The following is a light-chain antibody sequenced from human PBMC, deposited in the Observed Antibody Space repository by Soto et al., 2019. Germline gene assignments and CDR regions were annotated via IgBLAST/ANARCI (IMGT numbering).Light chain of an antibody. V-gene: IGKV4-1*01. J-gene: IGKJ1*01. Sequence: DIVMTQSPDSLAVSLGERATINCKSSQSVLYSSNNKNYLAWYQQKPGQPPKLLIYWASTRESGVTERFSGSGSGTDFTLTISSLQAEDVAVYYCQQYYSTPQTFGQGTKVDIK. CDR2: WAS. CDR1: QSVLYSSNNKNY. CDR3: QQYYSTPQT.